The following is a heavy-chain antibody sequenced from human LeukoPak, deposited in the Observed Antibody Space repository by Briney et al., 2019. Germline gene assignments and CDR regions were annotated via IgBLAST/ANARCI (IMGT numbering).Heavy chain of an antibody. CDR1: GYTLTSYD. V-gene: IGHV1-8*01. CDR2: MNPNSGNT. J-gene: IGHJ4*02. Sequence: ASVEVSCKASGYTLTSYDINWVRQATGQGLEWMGWMNPNSGNTGYAQKFQGRVTMTRNSSITTAYMELSSLRSEDTAVYYCARRHGRCSDGSCYYPDYWGQGTLVTVSS. D-gene: IGHD2-15*01. CDR3: ARRHGRCSDGSCYYPDY.